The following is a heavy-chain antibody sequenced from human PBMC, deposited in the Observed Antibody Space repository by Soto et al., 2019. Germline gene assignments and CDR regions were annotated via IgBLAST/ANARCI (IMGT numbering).Heavy chain of an antibody. V-gene: IGHV3-23*01. CDR1: GFTFSSYA. CDR2: ISGSGGST. D-gene: IGHD3-3*01. J-gene: IGHJ4*02. Sequence: GGSLRLSCAASGFTFSSYAMSWVRRAPGTGLEWVSAISGSGGSTYYADSVKGRFIISRVNTKNTLYLQMNSSRAEDAAVYYFANEGTIFGVVVVSCYFDYWGQGTLVTVSS. CDR3: ANEGTIFGVVVVSCYFDY.